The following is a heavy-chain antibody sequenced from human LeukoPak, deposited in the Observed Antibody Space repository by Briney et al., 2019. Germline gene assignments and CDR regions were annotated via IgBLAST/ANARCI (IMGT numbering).Heavy chain of an antibody. J-gene: IGHJ6*03. CDR1: GGSISSYY. CDR2: IYYSGST. V-gene: IGHV4-59*01. CDR3: ARFDDFWSGRHYYYYMDV. D-gene: IGHD3-3*01. Sequence: SETLSLTCTVSGGSISSYYWSWIRQRPGKGLEWIGYIYYSGSTNYNPSLKSRVTISVDTSKNQFSLKLSSVTAADTAVYYCARFDDFWSGRHYYYYMDVWGKGTTVTVSS.